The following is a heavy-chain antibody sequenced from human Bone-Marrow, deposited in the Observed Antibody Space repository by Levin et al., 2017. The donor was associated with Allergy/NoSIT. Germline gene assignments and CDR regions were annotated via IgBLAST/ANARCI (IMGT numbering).Heavy chain of an antibody. CDR3: GRVANRGGAHVVY. V-gene: IGHV3-72*01. CDR2: IRRKSNSYST. Sequence: TGESLKISCAASGFTFSDYYMDWVRQAPGKGLEWVGRIRRKSNSYSTEYAASVKGRFTISRDDSKNSVFLQMSSLITEDTAVYYCGRVANRGGAHVVYWGQGTLVTVSS. CDR1: GFTFSDYY. D-gene: IGHD2-15*01. J-gene: IGHJ4*02.